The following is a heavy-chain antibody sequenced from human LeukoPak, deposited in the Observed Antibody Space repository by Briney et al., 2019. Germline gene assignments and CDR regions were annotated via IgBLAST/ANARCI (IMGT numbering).Heavy chain of an antibody. CDR1: GGSFSGYY. CDR2: INHSGST. Sequence: PSETLSLTCAVYGGSFSGYYWGWIRQPPGKGLEWIGEINHSGSTNYNPSLKILVTISVDTSKNQFSLKLSSVTAADTALYYCARVARNYDYVWGSYRYPYYYMDVWGKGTTVTVSS. D-gene: IGHD3-16*02. V-gene: IGHV4-34*01. J-gene: IGHJ6*03. CDR3: ARVARNYDYVWGSYRYPYYYMDV.